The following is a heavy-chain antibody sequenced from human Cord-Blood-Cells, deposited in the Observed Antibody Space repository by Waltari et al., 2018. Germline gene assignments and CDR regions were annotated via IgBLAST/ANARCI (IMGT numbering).Heavy chain of an antibody. CDR3: ARDRGYSSSDAFDI. Sequence: QVQLVQSGAAVKKPGASVKVSCKASGYPCTGYSMHRLRQARGQGLEWMGWINPNSGGTNYAQKFQGRVSMTRDTSISTAYMELSRLRSDDTAVYYCARDRGYSSSDAFDIWGQGTMVTVSS. CDR1: GYPCTGYS. D-gene: IGHD6-13*01. CDR2: INPNSGGT. J-gene: IGHJ3*02. V-gene: IGHV1-2*02.